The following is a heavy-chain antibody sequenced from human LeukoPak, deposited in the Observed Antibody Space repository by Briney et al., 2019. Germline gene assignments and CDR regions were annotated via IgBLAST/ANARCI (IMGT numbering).Heavy chain of an antibody. J-gene: IGHJ4*02. CDR3: ARVYDGEYIDY. Sequence: PGGSLRLSCAASGFIFSDYYMSWIRQAPGKGLEWVSYISSSGSTIDNADSVKGRFTISRDNAKNSLYLQMNSLRAEDTAVYYCARVYDGEYIDYWGQGTLVTVSS. D-gene: IGHD3-10*01. V-gene: IGHV3-11*01. CDR1: GFIFSDYY. CDR2: ISSSGSTI.